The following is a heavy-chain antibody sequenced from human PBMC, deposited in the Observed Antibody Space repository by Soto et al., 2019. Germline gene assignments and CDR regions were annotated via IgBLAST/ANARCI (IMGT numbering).Heavy chain of an antibody. CDR1: EDTLSSYA. D-gene: IGHD3-22*01. Sequence: QVQLVQSGAEVKKPGSSVKVSCKASEDTLSSYAISWVRQAPGQGLEWRGGIIPFSGTANYAQKFQGRVTITADKSTSTAYMELSSLRSEDTAVYYCVREGYYDSSGYYPGWFDPWGQGTLVTVSS. J-gene: IGHJ5*02. V-gene: IGHV1-69*06. CDR3: VREGYYDSSGYYPGWFDP. CDR2: IIPFSGTA.